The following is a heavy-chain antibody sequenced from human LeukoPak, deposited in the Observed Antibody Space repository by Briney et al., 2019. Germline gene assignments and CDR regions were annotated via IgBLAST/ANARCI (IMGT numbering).Heavy chain of an antibody. CDR3: ARLAGMYYYDSSGPFDY. J-gene: IGHJ4*02. Sequence: GASVKVSCKASGGTFSSYAISWVRQAPGQGLEWMGGIIPIFGTANYAQKFQGRVTITADESTSTAYMELSSLRSEDTAVYYCARLAGMYYYDSSGPFDYWGQGTLVTVSS. D-gene: IGHD3-22*01. CDR1: GGTFSSYA. CDR2: IIPIFGTA. V-gene: IGHV1-69*13.